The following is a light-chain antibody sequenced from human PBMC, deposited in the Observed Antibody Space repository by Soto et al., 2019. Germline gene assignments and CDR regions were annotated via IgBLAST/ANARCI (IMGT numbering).Light chain of an antibody. J-gene: IGLJ1*01. Sequence: QSVLTQPASVSGSPGQSITISCTGTSSYVGSYRYVSWYQQHPGKAPKLIIYEVSNRPSGVSDRFSGSKSANTASLTISGLQAEDEANYYCSTYITTAFRVFGTGTKLTVL. CDR1: SSYVGSYRY. CDR2: EVS. CDR3: STYITTAFRV. V-gene: IGLV2-14*01.